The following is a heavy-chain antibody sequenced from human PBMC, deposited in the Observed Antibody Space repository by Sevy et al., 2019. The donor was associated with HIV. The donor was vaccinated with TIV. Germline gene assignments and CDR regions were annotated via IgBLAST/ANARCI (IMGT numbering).Heavy chain of an antibody. Sequence: ASVKLTSKISGYTFTTYHITWVRQAPGQGPECMGRISPHNGDTNYAPKFQGRVTMITDKSTSTAYMELRSLRSDDTAVYYCARAHCSGGRCYSLAYWGQGTLVTVSS. CDR2: ISPHNGDT. CDR1: GYTFTTYH. CDR3: ARAHCSGGRCYSLAY. V-gene: IGHV1-18*01. J-gene: IGHJ4*02. D-gene: IGHD2-15*01.